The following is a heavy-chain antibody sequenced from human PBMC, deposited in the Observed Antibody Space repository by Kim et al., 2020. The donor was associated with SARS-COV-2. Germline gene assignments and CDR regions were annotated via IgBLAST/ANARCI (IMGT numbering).Heavy chain of an antibody. CDR3: TTREWGTPYYYSGMDV. Sequence: GGSLRLPCAAPGFPFTNAWVGWVRQAPGKGLEWVGRMKSTTDGGTIEFAAPVKGRFAIARYDSKTTMYLQMNNLKTEDTAVDYCTTREWGTPYYYSGMDVWGQGTTVTVSS. CDR2: MKSTTDGGTI. D-gene: IGHD3-3*01. V-gene: IGHV3-15*01. CDR1: GFPFTNAW. J-gene: IGHJ6*02.